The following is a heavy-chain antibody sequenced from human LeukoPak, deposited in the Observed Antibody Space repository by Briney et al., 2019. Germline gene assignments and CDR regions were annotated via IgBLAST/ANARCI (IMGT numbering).Heavy chain of an antibody. V-gene: IGHV3-23*01. D-gene: IGHD3-16*01. CDR3: AKVFRSHFLGGKRAYYFDY. CDR1: GFTFNNYA. J-gene: IGHJ4*02. CDR2: ISDSGGYT. Sequence: GGSLRLSCAASGFTFNNYAMSWVRQAPGKGLEWVSTISDSGGYTYYTDSVKGRFTISRDNSKNTLYLQMYSLRAEDTAVYYCAKVFRSHFLGGKRAYYFDYWGQGTLVTVSS.